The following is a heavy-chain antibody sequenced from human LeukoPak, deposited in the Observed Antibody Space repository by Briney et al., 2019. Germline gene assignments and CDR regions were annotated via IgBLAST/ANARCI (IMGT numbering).Heavy chain of an antibody. CDR1: GYTFTNYF. Sequence: ASVKVSCTASGYTFTNYFMHWVRLAPGQGLVWVGIINPSGDSTNYAQKFQGRVTMTSDTSKSTVYMELRSLRSEDTAVYYCARVSGYCSGGTCYGLPSHGLDVWGQGTPVTVSS. D-gene: IGHD2-15*01. J-gene: IGHJ6*02. CDR3: ARVSGYCSGGTCYGLPSHGLDV. CDR2: INPSGDST. V-gene: IGHV1-46*01.